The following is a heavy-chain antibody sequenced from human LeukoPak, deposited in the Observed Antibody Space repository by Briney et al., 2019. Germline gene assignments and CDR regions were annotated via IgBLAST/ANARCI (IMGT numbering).Heavy chain of an antibody. CDR2: MNPNSGNT. Sequence: ASVKVSCKASGYTFTSCDINWVRQATGQGLEWMGWMNPNSGNTGYAQKFQGRVTITRNTSISTAYMELSSLRSEDAAVYYCAKLFESGTYNNFFHYWGQGTLVTVSS. D-gene: IGHD3-10*01. CDR3: AKLFESGTYNNFFHY. CDR1: GYTFTSCD. V-gene: IGHV1-8*03. J-gene: IGHJ4*02.